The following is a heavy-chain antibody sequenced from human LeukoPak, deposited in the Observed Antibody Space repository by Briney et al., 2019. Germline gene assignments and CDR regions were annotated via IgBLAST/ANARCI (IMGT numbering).Heavy chain of an antibody. CDR2: IYTSGST. D-gene: IGHD3-3*01. CDR1: GVSISSGSYY. Sequence: SETLSLTCTVSGVSISSGSYYWRWIRQPAGKGLELIGRIYTSGSTNYNPSLKSRVTISVDTSKNQFSLKLSSVTAADTAVYYCASSAESVPAIFGVSGPYGMDVWGQGTTVTVSS. J-gene: IGHJ6*02. CDR3: ASSAESVPAIFGVSGPYGMDV. V-gene: IGHV4-61*02.